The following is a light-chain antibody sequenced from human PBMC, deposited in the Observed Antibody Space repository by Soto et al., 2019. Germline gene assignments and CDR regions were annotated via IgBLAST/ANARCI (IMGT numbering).Light chain of an antibody. CDR2: GAS. CDR3: EQYDQWPIP. J-gene: IGKJ5*01. V-gene: IGKV3-15*01. CDR1: QPVSDK. Sequence: SPANVSVSQRVGATLSCWASQPVSDKLAWYQQKPGQAPRLLIYGASARALGIPDRFSGSGSGTEFSFTVISLQSEDCTVYYSEQYDQWPIPFGQGALLAI.